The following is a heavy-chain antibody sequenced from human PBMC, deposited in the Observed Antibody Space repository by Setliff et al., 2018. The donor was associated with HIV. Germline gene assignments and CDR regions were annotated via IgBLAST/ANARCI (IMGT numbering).Heavy chain of an antibody. D-gene: IGHD4-17*01. V-gene: IGHV4-39*01. CDR3: ARHGDYEYFQH. J-gene: IGHJ1*01. CDR1: GGSISSSNYY. CDR2: VHSYGSV. Sequence: SETLSLTCSVSGGSISSSNYYWGWLRQPPGKGLEWIGSVHSYGSVYYNPSLQSRVTVSVDTSKNRFSLNLRSVTATDTAIYYCARHGDYEYFQHWGRGAPVTVSS.